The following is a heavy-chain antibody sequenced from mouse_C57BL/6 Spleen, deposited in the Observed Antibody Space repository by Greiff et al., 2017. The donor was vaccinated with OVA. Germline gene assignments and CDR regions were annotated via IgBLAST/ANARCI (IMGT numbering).Heavy chain of an antibody. V-gene: IGHV1-53*01. J-gene: IGHJ2*01. CDR3: ARWGEWLPNCDY. Sequence: QVQLQQPGTELVKPGASVKLSCKASGYTFTSYWMHWVKQRPGQGLEWIGNINPSNGGTNYNEKFKSKATLTVDKSSSTAYMQLSSLTSEDAAVYYCARWGEWLPNCDYWGQGTTLTVSS. CDR2: INPSNGGT. D-gene: IGHD2-2*01. CDR1: GYTFTSYW.